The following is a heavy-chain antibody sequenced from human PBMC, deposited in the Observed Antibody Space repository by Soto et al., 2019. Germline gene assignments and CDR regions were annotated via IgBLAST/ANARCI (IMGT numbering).Heavy chain of an antibody. V-gene: IGHV4-59*08. D-gene: IGHD3-10*01. CDR2: IMYSGYS. CDR3: ARHGFGPLHGLVDV. J-gene: IGHJ6*02. Sequence: QVQLQESGPGLVKPSETLSLTCTVSGDSLTNYYCSWFRQPPGKGLEWIGYIMYSGYSAYNHSLNRRGTISMDTSKTQFSLMLESVTATDTAVYYCARHGFGPLHGLVDVWGQGTTVIVSS. CDR1: GDSLTNYY.